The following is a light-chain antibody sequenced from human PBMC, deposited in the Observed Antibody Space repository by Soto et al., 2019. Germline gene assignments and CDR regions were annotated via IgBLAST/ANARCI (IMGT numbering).Light chain of an antibody. CDR3: QQYYNWFHHT. Sequence: EIVMTQSPATLSVSLGESATLSCRASQSVVTNLAWYKQTPGQAPRLLIYAASKMATGIPARFSGSGSGTAFMLTISSLPSEDFGFYSCQQYYNWFHHTFGQGTKLEIK. V-gene: IGKV3-15*01. J-gene: IGKJ2*01. CDR2: AAS. CDR1: QSVVTN.